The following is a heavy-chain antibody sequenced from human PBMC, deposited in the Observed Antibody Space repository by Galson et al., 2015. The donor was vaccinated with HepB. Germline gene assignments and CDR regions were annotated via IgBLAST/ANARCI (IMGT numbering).Heavy chain of an antibody. D-gene: IGHD5-24*01. V-gene: IGHV5-51*01. CDR2: IYPADSDT. J-gene: IGHJ4*02. CDR3: VRQTRDGDKYRMYHFDF. Sequence: QSGAEVKKPGESLKISCQGSGSIFTNFWIGWVRQMPGKGLELMGIIYPADSDTIYSPSFHGQVTMSADTSISTAYLHWRSLQASDSGMYYSVRQTRDGDKYRMYHFDFWGRGSLVTVSS. CDR1: GSIFTNFW.